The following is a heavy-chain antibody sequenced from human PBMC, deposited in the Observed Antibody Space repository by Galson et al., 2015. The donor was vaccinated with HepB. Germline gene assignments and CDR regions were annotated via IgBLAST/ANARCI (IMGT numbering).Heavy chain of an antibody. CDR2: ISPYNGNT. CDR1: GYTLTSHG. Sequence: SVKVSCKASGYTLTSHGISWVRQAPGQGLEWMGWISPYNGNTNYAQKLQGIVTMTTDTSTSTAYMELRSLRSDDTAVYYCARDGGDDFWSGYYASDAFDIWGQGTMVTVSS. V-gene: IGHV1-18*01. CDR3: ARDGGDDFWSGYYASDAFDI. D-gene: IGHD3-3*01. J-gene: IGHJ3*02.